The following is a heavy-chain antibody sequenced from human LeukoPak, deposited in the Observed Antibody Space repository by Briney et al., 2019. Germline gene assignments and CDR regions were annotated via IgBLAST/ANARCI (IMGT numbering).Heavy chain of an antibody. V-gene: IGHV1-69*13. CDR3: ARSPDYYDSSGHDAFDI. J-gene: IGHJ3*02. D-gene: IGHD3-22*01. CDR1: GDTFSSYA. CDR2: IIPIFDTT. Sequence: SVKVSCKASGDTFSSYAINWVRQAPGQGLEWMGGIIPIFDTTNYAQKFQGRVTITADESTSTAYMELSSLRSEDTAVYYCARSPDYYDSSGHDAFDIWGQGTMVTVSS.